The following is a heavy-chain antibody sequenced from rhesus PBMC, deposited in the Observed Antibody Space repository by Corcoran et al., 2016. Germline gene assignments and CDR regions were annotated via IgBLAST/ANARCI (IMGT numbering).Heavy chain of an antibody. D-gene: IGHD6-13*01. J-gene: IGHJ4*01. Sequence: QVQLQESGPGLVKPSETLSLTCAVSGGSTSSGYWWSWIRQSPGKGLEWIGGIYSNGGGTKYNPSLKRRVTISIDTSKNQFSLKLSSVTAADTAVYYCARIASSWSNFDYWGQGVLVTVSS. CDR2: IYSNGGGT. V-gene: IGHV4-93*02. CDR3: ARIASSWSNFDY. CDR1: GGSTSSGYW.